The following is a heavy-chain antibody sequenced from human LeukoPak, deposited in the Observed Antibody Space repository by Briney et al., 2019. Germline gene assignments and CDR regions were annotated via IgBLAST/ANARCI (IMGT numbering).Heavy chain of an antibody. CDR1: GYTFTSYD. J-gene: IGHJ5*02. Sequence: ASVKVSCKASGYTFTSYDINWVRQATGQGLEWMGWMNPNSGNTGYAQKFQGRVTMTRNTSISTAYMELSSLRSEDTAVYYCARVPRGSYSGCRWFDPWGQGTLVTVSS. CDR2: MNPNSGNT. CDR3: ARVPRGSYSGCRWFDP. D-gene: IGHD1-26*01. V-gene: IGHV1-8*01.